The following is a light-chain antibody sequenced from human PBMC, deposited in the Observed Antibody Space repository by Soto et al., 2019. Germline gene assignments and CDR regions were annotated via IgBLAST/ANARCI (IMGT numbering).Light chain of an antibody. J-gene: IGLJ1*01. V-gene: IGLV2-14*01. CDR1: SSDVGGYNY. CDR3: SSYTSSSTLV. Sequence: QSVLTQPASVSGSPGRSITISCTGTSSDVGGYNYVSWYQQHPGKAPKLMIYDVSNRPSGVSNRFSGSKSGNTASLTISGLQAADEADYYCSSYTSSSTLVFGTGTKVTVL. CDR2: DVS.